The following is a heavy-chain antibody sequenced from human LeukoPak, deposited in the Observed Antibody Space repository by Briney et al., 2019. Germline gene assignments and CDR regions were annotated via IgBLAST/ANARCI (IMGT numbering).Heavy chain of an antibody. CDR2: INPNSGGT. V-gene: IGHV1-2*02. CDR1: GYTFTGYC. Sequence: ASVKVSCKASGYTFTGYCMYWVRQAPGQGLEWMGWINPNSGGTNYAQKFQGRVTMTRDTSISTAYMELSRLRSGDTAVYYRARELPGPRFFDYWGQGTLVTVSS. J-gene: IGHJ4*02. CDR3: ARELPGPRFFDY.